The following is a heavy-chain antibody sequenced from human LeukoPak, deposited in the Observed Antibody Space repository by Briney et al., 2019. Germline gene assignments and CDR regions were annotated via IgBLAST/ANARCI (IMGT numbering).Heavy chain of an antibody. CDR1: GGSISSSSYY. D-gene: IGHD3-3*01. Sequence: SETLSLTCTVSGGSISSSSYYWGWIRQPPGKGLEWIGSIYYSGSTYYNPSLKSRVTISVDTSKNQFSLKLSSVTAADTAVYYCARSPRRAQFGVVIYYYYYMDVWGKGTTVTVSS. CDR2: IYYSGST. J-gene: IGHJ6*03. CDR3: ARSPRRAQFGVVIYYYYYMDV. V-gene: IGHV4-39*01.